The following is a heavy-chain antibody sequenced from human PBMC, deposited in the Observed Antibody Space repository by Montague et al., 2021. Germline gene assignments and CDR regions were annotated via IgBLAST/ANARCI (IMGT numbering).Heavy chain of an antibody. V-gene: IGHV4-39*01. CDR3: VVTSSLDYHGMDV. CDR2: IYYSGST. D-gene: IGHD4-23*01. J-gene: IGHJ6*02. Sequence: SETLSLTCTVSGGSISSSSYYWGWIRQPPGKGLEWIGSIYYSGSTYYNPSIKSRLTISVDTSKNQFSLKLRSVTAADSAVYYGVVTSSLDYHGMDVWGQGTTVTVS. CDR1: GGSISSSSYY.